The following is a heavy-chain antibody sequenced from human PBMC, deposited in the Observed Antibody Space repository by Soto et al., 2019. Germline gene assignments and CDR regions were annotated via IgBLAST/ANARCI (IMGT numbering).Heavy chain of an antibody. Sequence: SETLSLTCTVSGGSISSYYWSWIRQPPGKGLEWIGYIYYSGSTNYNPSLKSRVTISVDTSKNQFSLKLSSVTAADTAVFYCARARLSRSWWFDPWGQGTLVTVSS. V-gene: IGHV4-59*01. CDR1: GGSISSYY. D-gene: IGHD3-10*01. CDR3: ARARLSRSWWFDP. J-gene: IGHJ5*02. CDR2: IYYSGST.